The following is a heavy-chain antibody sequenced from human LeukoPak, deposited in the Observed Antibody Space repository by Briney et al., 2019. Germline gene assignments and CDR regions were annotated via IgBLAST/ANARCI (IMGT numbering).Heavy chain of an antibody. CDR2: ITSGGRT. J-gene: IGHJ6*02. CDR1: GFTFSSYA. D-gene: IGHD1-26*01. CDR3: ARDAFYSGSYPHYYYGMDV. Sequence: GGSLRLSCAASGFTFSSYAMSWVRQGPGKGLQWVSTITSGGRTYDADSVKGRFTISRDNSRNTLYLQMNSLRAEDTAVYYCARDAFYSGSYPHYYYGMDVWGQGTTVTVSS. V-gene: IGHV3-23*01.